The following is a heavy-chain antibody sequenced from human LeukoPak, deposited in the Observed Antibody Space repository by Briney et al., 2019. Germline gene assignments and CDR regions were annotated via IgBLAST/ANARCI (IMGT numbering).Heavy chain of an antibody. V-gene: IGHV1-46*01. CDR3: ARDHRVTAIRYYYGMDV. D-gene: IGHD2-21*02. CDR2: INPSGGST. J-gene: IGHJ6*04. Sequence: ASVKVSCKASGYTFTSYYMHWVRQAPGQGLEWMGIINPSGGSTSYAQKFQGRVTMTRDTSTSTVYMELSSLRSEDTAVYYCARDHRVTAIRYYYGMDVWGKGTTVTVSS. CDR1: GYTFTSYY.